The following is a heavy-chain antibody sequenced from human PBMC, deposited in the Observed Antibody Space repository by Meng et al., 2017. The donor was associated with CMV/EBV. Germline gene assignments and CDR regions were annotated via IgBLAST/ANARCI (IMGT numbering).Heavy chain of an antibody. V-gene: IGHV1-8*01. CDR3: AGEGRGYSYGDYYYYGMGV. CDR2: MNPNSGNT. J-gene: IGHJ6*02. Sequence: ASVKVSCKASGYTFTRYDINWVRQATGQGLEWMGWMNPNSGNTGYAQKFQGRVTMTRNTSISTAYMELSSLRSEDTAVYYCAGEGRGYSYGDYYYYGMGVWGQGTTVTVSS. D-gene: IGHD5-18*01. CDR1: GYTFTRYD.